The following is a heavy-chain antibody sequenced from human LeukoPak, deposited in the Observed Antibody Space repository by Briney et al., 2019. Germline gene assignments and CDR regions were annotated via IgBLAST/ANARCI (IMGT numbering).Heavy chain of an antibody. CDR2: IGGSGDKT. CDR3: VRRGDASSGWGDHDF. J-gene: IGHJ4*02. V-gene: IGHV3-23*01. Sequence: GGSLRLSCAASGFAFNRNAISWVRQAPGKGLEWVSTIGGSGDKTFYADSVKGRFTISRDNSKNMVHLQMNSLTGEDTALYYCVRRGDASSGWGDHDFWGQGALVTVPS. D-gene: IGHD6-19*01. CDR1: GFAFNRNA.